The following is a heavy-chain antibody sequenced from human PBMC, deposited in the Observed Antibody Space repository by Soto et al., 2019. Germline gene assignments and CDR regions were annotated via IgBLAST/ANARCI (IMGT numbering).Heavy chain of an antibody. CDR3: ARSSLTDYYIGEPGRFDP. V-gene: IGHV5-51*01. CDR2: IYPGDSET. CDR1: GYSFTNYW. J-gene: IGHJ5*02. D-gene: IGHD3-9*01. Sequence: PGESLKISCRGSGYSFTNYWIGWVRQMPGKGLEWMGTIYPGDSETRYSPSFQGQVTISADESINTAYLQWTSLKASDTGMYYCARSSLTDYYIGEPGRFDPWGQGTLVTVSS.